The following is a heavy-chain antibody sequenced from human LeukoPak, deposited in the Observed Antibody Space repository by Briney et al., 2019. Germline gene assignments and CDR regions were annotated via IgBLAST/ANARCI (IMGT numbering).Heavy chain of an antibody. Sequence: ASVKVSCKASGYTFTGYYMHWVRQAPGQGLEWMGWINPNSGGTNYAQKFQGRVTMTTDTSTSTAYMELRSLRSDDTAVYYCARGHVKAYYDFWSGYSLEDYWGQGTLVTVSS. V-gene: IGHV1-2*02. CDR1: GYTFTGYY. D-gene: IGHD3-3*01. CDR3: ARGHVKAYYDFWSGYSLEDY. J-gene: IGHJ4*02. CDR2: INPNSGGT.